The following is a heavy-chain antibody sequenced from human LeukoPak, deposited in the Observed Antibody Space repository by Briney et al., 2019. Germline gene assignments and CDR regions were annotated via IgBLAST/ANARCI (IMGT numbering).Heavy chain of an antibody. D-gene: IGHD4-17*01. CDR3: ARGRRGAVTFDY. V-gene: IGHV4-59*12. CDR1: GGSFSGYY. Sequence: SETLSLTCAVYGGSFSGYYWSWIRQPPGKGLEWIGYIYYSGSTNYNPSLKSRVTISVDTSKNQFSLKLSSVTAADTAVYYCARGRRGAVTFDYWGQGTLVTVSS. CDR2: IYYSGST. J-gene: IGHJ4*02.